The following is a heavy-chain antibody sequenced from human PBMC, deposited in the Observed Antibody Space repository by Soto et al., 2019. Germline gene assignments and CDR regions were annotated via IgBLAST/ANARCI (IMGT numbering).Heavy chain of an antibody. D-gene: IGHD5-18*01. CDR1: GYIFSNYW. V-gene: IGHV5-10-1*01. J-gene: IGHJ6*02. Sequence: PGESLKISCKASGYIFSNYWIIWLRQMPGKGLEWMGTIDPSDSYPKYSPSFQGHVSISADKSIGTAYLQWSSLKASGSAMYYCARRGGNSYVVHGMDVWGQGTTVTVSS. CDR3: ARRGGNSYVVHGMDV. CDR2: IDPSDSYP.